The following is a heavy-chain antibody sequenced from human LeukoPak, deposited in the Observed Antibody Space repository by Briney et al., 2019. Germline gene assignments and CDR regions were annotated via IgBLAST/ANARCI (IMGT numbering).Heavy chain of an antibody. V-gene: IGHV3-23*01. J-gene: IGHJ6*03. CDR2: ISGSGGST. Sequence: PGGSLRLSCAASGFTFSSYAMSWVRQAPGKGLEWVSAISGSGGSTYYADSVKGRFTISRDNSKNTLYLQMNSLRAEDTAVYYCAKVPDIVEYYYYMDVWGKGTTVTVSS. D-gene: IGHD2-15*01. CDR1: GFTFSSYA. CDR3: AKVPDIVEYYYYMDV.